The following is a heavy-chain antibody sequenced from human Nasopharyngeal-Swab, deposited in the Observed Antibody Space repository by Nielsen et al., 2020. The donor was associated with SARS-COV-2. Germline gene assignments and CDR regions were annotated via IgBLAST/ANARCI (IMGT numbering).Heavy chain of an antibody. CDR1: GFTFSSYG. CDR2: ISYDGSNK. CDR3: ARGSVAVAGSDWYFDL. J-gene: IGHJ2*01. D-gene: IGHD6-19*01. Sequence: LSLTCAASGFTFSSYGMHWVRQAPGKGLEWVAVISYDGSNKYYADSVKGRFTISRDNSKNTLYLQMNSLRAEDTAVYYCARGSVAVAGSDWYFDLWGRGTLVTVSS. V-gene: IGHV3-30*03.